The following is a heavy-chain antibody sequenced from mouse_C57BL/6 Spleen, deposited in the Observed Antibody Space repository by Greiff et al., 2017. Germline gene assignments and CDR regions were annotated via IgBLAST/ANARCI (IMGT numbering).Heavy chain of an antibody. CDR2: LYPGSGST. J-gene: IGHJ3*01. V-gene: IGHV1-55*01. CDR3: ALYDGYPAWFAY. D-gene: IGHD2-3*01. CDR1: GYTFTSYW. Sequence: VHLQQPGAELVKPGASVKMSCKASGYTFTSYWITWVKQRPGQGLEWIGDLYPGSGSTNYNEKFKSKATLTVDTSSSTAYMQLSSLTSEDSAVYYCALYDGYPAWFAYWGQGTLVTVSA.